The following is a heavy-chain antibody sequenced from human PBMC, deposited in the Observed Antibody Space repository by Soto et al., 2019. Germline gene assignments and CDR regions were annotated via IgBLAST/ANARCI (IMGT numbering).Heavy chain of an antibody. CDR1: GGSISSGGYD. J-gene: IGHJ5*02. V-gene: IGHV4-31*03. CDR2: IYYSGST. CDR3: ARSISP. Sequence: QVQLQESGPGLVKPSQTLSLTCTVSGGSISSGGYDWSWIRQHPGKGLEWFGYIYYSGSTYYNPSLKRRVTISLDTSKTQFSLKLSSVTAADTAVYYCARSISPWGQGTLVTVSS. D-gene: IGHD3-3*01.